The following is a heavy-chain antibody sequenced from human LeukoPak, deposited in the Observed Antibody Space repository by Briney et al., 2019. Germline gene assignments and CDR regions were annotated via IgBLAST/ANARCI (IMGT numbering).Heavy chain of an antibody. D-gene: IGHD2-2*01. V-gene: IGHV1-18*01. Sequence: AASVKVSFKASGYTFANYGINWVRQAPGQGLEWMGWISLDSGNTGYAQRVQGRVTLTTDTSTSTAYMELRSLRSDDTAVYFCARVTYLRPYQLDYWGQGTLVTVSS. J-gene: IGHJ4*02. CDR2: ISLDSGNT. CDR1: GYTFANYG. CDR3: ARVTYLRPYQLDY.